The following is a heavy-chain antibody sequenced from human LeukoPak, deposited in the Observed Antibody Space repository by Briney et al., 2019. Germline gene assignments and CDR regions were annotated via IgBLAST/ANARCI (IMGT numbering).Heavy chain of an antibody. D-gene: IGHD5-18*01. V-gene: IGHV3-23*01. Sequence: GGSLRLSCVASGITFSNYAVSWVRQAPEKGLDWVSVISGSAHKIRYTDSVKGRFTISRDNSENIVCLQMNNLRVEDTAVYYCAGRPTGYSSGYIHWGQGTLVTVSS. J-gene: IGHJ4*02. CDR1: GITFSNYA. CDR3: AGRPTGYSSGYIH. CDR2: ISGSAHKI.